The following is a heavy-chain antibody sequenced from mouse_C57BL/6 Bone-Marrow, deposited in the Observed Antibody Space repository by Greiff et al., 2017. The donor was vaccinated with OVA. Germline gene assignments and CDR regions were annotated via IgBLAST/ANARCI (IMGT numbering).Heavy chain of an antibody. CDR3: TTDCNYRYVDV. Sequence: VQLQQSGAELVRPGASVKLSCTASGFNIKDYYMHWVKQRPEQGLEWIGRIDPEDGGTEYAPKFQGKATMTADKSSNTAYLQLSSLTSEDTAVYYCTTDCNYRYVDVWGTGTTVTVSS. V-gene: IGHV14-1*01. J-gene: IGHJ1*03. CDR2: IDPEDGGT. CDR1: GFNIKDYY.